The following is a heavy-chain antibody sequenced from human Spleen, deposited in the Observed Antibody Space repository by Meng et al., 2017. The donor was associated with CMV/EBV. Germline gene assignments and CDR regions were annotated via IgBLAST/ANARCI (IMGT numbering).Heavy chain of an antibody. CDR2: ISYDGSNK. V-gene: IGHV3-30-3*01. CDR1: GFTFSSYA. CDR3: AKDAGYCSSTSCPTFDY. J-gene: IGHJ4*02. D-gene: IGHD2-2*01. Sequence: GESLKISCAASGFTFSSYAMHWVRQAPGKGLEWVAVISYDGSNKYYADSVKGRFTISRDNSKNTLYLQMNSLRAEDTAVYYCAKDAGYCSSTSCPTFDYWGQGTLVTVSS.